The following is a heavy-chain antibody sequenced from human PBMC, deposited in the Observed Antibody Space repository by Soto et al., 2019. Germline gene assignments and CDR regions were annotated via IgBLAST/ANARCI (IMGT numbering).Heavy chain of an antibody. V-gene: IGHV3-15*01. D-gene: IGHD4-17*01. Sequence: PGGSLRLSCAASGFTFSNAWMSWVRQAPWKGLEWVGRIKSKTDGGTTDYAAPVKGRFTISRDDSKNTLYLQMNSLKTEGTAVYYCTTKMTPVNTLFDYCGQRTLVTLSS. J-gene: IGHJ4*02. CDR3: TTKMTPVNTLFDY. CDR2: IKSKTDGGTT. CDR1: GFTFSNAW.